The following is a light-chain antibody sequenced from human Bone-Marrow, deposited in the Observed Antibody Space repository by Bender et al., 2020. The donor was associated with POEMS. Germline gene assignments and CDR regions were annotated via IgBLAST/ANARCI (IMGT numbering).Light chain of an antibody. J-gene: IGLJ1*01. CDR1: SSDVGGYNY. V-gene: IGLV2-14*01. CDR2: EVS. Sequence: QSALTQPASVSGSPGQSITISCTGTSSDVGGYNYVSWYQQHPGKAPKLMIFEVSKRPSGVPARFSGSKSGNTASLTVSGLQVEDEADYYCYSYTTSNTYVFGTGTKVTVL. CDR3: YSYTTSNTYV.